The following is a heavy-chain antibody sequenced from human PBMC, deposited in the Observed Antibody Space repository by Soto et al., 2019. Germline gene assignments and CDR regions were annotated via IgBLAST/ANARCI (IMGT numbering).Heavy chain of an antibody. V-gene: IGHV4-39*01. CDR1: GDSINSDKYY. J-gene: IGHJ4*02. CDR2: IYYRGNT. Sequence: SETLSLTCSVSGDSINSDKYYWGWIRQPPGKGLEWIGSIYYRGNTYYNPSLQTRVTISLDKSKSQFSLKLNSVTAADSAVYFCARLEGLATISYYFDYWGQGTLVTVSS. CDR3: ARLEGLATISYYFDY. D-gene: IGHD3-9*01.